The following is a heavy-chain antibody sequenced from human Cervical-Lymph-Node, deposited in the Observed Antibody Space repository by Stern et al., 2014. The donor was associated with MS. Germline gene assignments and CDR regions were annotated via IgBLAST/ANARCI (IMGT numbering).Heavy chain of an antibody. V-gene: IGHV3-21*01. J-gene: IGHJ4*02. CDR3: LRDGGDY. Sequence: EVQLVESGGGLVKPGGSLRLSCAASGFTFSTHAVNWVRQAPGKGLEWVSSISSSSSYIYYADSVKGRFTISRDNARNSLYLQMTSLRVDDTAVYYCLRDGGDYWGQGTLVTVSS. CDR1: GFTFSTHA. CDR2: ISSSSSYI. D-gene: IGHD3-16*01.